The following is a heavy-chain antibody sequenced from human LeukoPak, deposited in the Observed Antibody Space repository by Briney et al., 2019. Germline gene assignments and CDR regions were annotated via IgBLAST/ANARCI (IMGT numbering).Heavy chain of an antibody. Sequence: GGSLRLSCAASGFTFSSYAMSWARQAPGKGLEWVSAISGSGGSTYYADSVKGRFTISRDNSKNTLYMQMNSLRAEDTAVYYCAPRSGPLDHWGQGTLVTVYS. J-gene: IGHJ4*02. V-gene: IGHV3-23*01. CDR3: APRSGPLDH. CDR1: GFTFSSYA. CDR2: ISGSGGST. D-gene: IGHD3-3*01.